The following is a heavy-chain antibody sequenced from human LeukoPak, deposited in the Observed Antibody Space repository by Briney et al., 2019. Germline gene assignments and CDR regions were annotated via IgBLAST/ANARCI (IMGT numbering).Heavy chain of an antibody. V-gene: IGHV3-48*03. CDR2: ITSSGTTI. CDR1: GGSISSSN. CDR3: ARDMGVTFSVFDY. D-gene: IGHD1-26*01. J-gene: IGHJ4*02. Sequence: PSGTLSLTCAVSGGSISSSNWWSWVRQPPGKGLEWVSHITSSGTTIYDADAVKGRFTISRDNAKNSLYLQMNSLRAEDTAVYYCARDMGVTFSVFDYWGQGTLVTVSS.